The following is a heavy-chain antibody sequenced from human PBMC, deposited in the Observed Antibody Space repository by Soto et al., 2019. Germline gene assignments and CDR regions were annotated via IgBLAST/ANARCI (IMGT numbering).Heavy chain of an antibody. CDR1: GGSISSYY. D-gene: IGHD7-27*01. Sequence: SETLSLTCTVSGGSISSYYWSWIRQPPGKGLEWIGYIYYSGSTDYDPSLKSRVTISVDTSKNQFSLKLSSVTAADTAVYHCERPWGTYFDFWGQGTLVTVSS. CDR2: IYYSGST. CDR3: ERPWGTYFDF. J-gene: IGHJ4*02. V-gene: IGHV4-59*01.